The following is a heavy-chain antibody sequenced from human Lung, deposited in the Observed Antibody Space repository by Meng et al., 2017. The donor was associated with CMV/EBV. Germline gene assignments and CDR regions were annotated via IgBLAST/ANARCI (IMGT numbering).Heavy chain of an antibody. CDR1: GGSISSGGYY. Sequence: QVQRQESAPGLVKPSQPLSLTCTFSGGSISSGGYYWSWIRQHPGKGLEWIGYIHSSGSTYYNPSLRSRLTISVDTSKNQFSLKLSSVTAADTAVYYCARASYGSGSPLGESWFDPWGQGTLVTVSS. V-gene: IGHV4-31*03. CDR3: ARASYGSGSPLGESWFDP. D-gene: IGHD3-10*01. CDR2: IHSSGST. J-gene: IGHJ5*02.